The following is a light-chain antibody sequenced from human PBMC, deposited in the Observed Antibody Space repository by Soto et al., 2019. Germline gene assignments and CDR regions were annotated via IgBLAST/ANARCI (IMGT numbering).Light chain of an antibody. V-gene: IGLV2-18*02. CDR1: ISDAGFYAR. CDR3: NSYTSRSTYV. J-gene: IGLJ1*01. Sequence: QSALTQPPSVSGSPGQSVTISCTGTISDAGFYARVAWYQQSPGAAPKLLIYDVSNRPSGVPDRFSGSQSGTMASLTISGLQPEDEADYYCNSYTSRSTYVFGTGTKVTVL. CDR2: DVS.